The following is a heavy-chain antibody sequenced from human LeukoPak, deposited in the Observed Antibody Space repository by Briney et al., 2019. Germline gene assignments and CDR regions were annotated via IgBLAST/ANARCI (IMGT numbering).Heavy chain of an antibody. J-gene: IGHJ5*02. CDR1: GGSTGSTTYY. D-gene: IGHD3-10*02. CDR2: IYFSGIT. V-gene: IGHV4-39*01. Sequence: SETLSLTCIVSGGSTGSTTYYWGWIRQPPGKGLEWIGSIYFSGITYYNPSLESRVTISVDTSKNQFSLKLSSVTAADTAVYYCVRWQSGSMFHPPWGQGTLVTVSS. CDR3: VRWQSGSMFHPP.